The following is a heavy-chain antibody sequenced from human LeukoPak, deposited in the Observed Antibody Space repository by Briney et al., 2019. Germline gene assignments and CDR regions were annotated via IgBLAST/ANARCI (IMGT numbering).Heavy chain of an antibody. J-gene: IGHJ6*04. CDR2: IKQDGSEK. V-gene: IGHV3-7*01. D-gene: IGHD3-10*02. CDR3: AELGITMIGGV. CDR1: GFTFRTYW. Sequence: GGSLRLSYAVSGFTFRTYWMSWVRQAPGKGLEWVANIKQDGSEKYYVDSVKGRFTISRDNAKNSLYLQMNSLRAEDTAVYYCAELGITMIGGVWGKGTTVTISS.